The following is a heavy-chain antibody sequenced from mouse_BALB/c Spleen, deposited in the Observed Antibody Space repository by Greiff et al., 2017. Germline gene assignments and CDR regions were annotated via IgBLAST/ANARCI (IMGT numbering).Heavy chain of an antibody. D-gene: IGHD2-1*01. J-gene: IGHJ4*01. CDR3: ARDGNYGYAMDY. CDR2: ISYSGST. V-gene: IGHV3-2*02. CDR1: GYSITSDYA. Sequence: EVKLVESGPGLVKPSQSLSLTCTVTGYSITSDYAWNWIRQFPGNKLEWMGYISYSGSTSYNPSLKSRISITRDTSKNQFFLQLNSVTTEDTATYYCARDGNYGYAMDYWGQGTSVTVSS.